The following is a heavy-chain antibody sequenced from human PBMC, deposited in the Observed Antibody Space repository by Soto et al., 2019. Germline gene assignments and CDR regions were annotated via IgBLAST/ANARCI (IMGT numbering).Heavy chain of an antibody. CDR3: AADPGYYDSSGYYYRWFDP. D-gene: IGHD3-22*01. CDR2: IVVGSGNT. CDR1: GFTFTSSA. V-gene: IGHV1-58*01. Sequence: SVKVSCKASGFTFTSSAVQWVRQARGQRLEWIGWIVVGSGNTNYTQKFQERVTITRDMSTSTAYMELSSLRSEDTAVYYCAADPGYYDSSGYYYRWFDPWGQGTLVTVSS. J-gene: IGHJ5*02.